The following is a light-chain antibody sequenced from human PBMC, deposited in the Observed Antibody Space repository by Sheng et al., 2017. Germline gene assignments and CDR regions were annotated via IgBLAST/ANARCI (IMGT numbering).Light chain of an antibody. Sequence: EIVLTQSPATLSMSPGQRATLSCRASQSVYNSLAWYQQRPGQAPRLLIYGASSRATGIPDRFSGSGSGTDFTLTISRLEPDDIATYYCQQYNSYSYSFGQGTKLEI. CDR1: QSVYNS. CDR3: QQYNSYSYS. CDR2: GAS. J-gene: IGKJ2*03. V-gene: IGKV3D-15*01.